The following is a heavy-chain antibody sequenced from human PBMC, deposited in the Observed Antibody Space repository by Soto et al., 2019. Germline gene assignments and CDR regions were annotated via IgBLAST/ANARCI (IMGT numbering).Heavy chain of an antibody. CDR3: ARIGMVRGVINGCDY. CDR1: GYTFTSYG. J-gene: IGHJ4*02. Sequence: ASVKVSCKASGYTFTSYGISWVRQAPGQGLEWMGWISAYNGNTNYAQKLQGRVTMTTDTSTSTAYMELRSLRSDDTAVYYCARIGMVRGVINGCDYWGQGTLVTVSS. D-gene: IGHD3-10*01. V-gene: IGHV1-18*01. CDR2: ISAYNGNT.